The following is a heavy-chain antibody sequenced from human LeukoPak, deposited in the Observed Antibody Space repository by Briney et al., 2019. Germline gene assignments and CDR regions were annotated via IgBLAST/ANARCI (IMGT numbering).Heavy chain of an antibody. CDR1: GSTFRSHT. Sequence: PGGSLRLSCAASGSTFRSHTMNWVRQAPGKGLEWISYISNTGSVIYYADSVKGRFTISRDNAKNSLYLQMNSLRAEDTAVYYRARRGVDSYYYYMDVWGTGTTVIVSS. CDR3: ARRGVDSYYYYMDV. V-gene: IGHV3-48*04. CDR2: ISNTGSVI. D-gene: IGHD2-8*01. J-gene: IGHJ6*03.